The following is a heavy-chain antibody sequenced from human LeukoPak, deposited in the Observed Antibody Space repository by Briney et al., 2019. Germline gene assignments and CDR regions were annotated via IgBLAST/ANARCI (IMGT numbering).Heavy chain of an antibody. CDR2: IKQDGSEK. V-gene: IGHV3-7*03. CDR3: ARGFDTAMEEYYFDY. CDR1: GFTFSSYA. Sequence: GGSLRLSCAASGFTFSSYAMSWVRQAPGKGLEWVANIKQDGSEKYYVDSVKGRFTISRDNAKNSLYLQMNSLRAEDTAVYYCARGFDTAMEEYYFDYWGQGTLVTVSS. D-gene: IGHD5-18*01. J-gene: IGHJ4*02.